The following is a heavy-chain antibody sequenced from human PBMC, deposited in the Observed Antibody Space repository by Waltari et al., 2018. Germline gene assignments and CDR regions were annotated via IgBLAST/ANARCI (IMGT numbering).Heavy chain of an antibody. J-gene: IGHJ6*02. CDR1: GGSFSGYY. Sequence: QVQLQQWGAGLLKPSETLSLTCAVYGGSFSGYYWSWIRQPPGKGLEWIGEINHSGSTNYNPSLKSRGTISVDTSKNQFSLKLSSVTAADTAVYYCARGRGWKPYYYYYGMDVWGQGTTVTVSS. V-gene: IGHV4-34*01. CDR3: ARGRGWKPYYYYYGMDV. D-gene: IGHD1-1*01. CDR2: INHSGST.